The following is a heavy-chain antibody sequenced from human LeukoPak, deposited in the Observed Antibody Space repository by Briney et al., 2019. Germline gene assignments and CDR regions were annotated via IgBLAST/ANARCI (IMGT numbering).Heavy chain of an antibody. D-gene: IGHD4-17*01. V-gene: IGHV3-15*01. CDR3: STHNHGMTSVTAFTV. J-gene: IGHJ4*02. Sequence: PGGSLRLSCAASGFTFINAWMSWVRQAPGKGLEWVGRIKSKTDGGTTDYAAPVKGRFTISRDDSKNTLYLQMNSLKSVDAAVYYCSTHNHGMTSVTAFTVWGQGTLVTVSS. CDR2: IKSKTDGGTT. CDR1: GFTFINAW.